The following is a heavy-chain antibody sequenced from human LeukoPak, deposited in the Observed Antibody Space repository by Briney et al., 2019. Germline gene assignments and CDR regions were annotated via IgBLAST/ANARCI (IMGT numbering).Heavy chain of an antibody. CDR2: ISSSSSTI. J-gene: IGHJ6*02. CDR3: ARRNGIAVAGTYYYYGMDV. V-gene: IGHV3-48*04. Sequence: PGGSLRLSCAASGFTFSSYSMNWVRQAPGKGLEWVSYISSSSSTIYYADSVKGRFTISRDNAKNSLYLQMNSLRAEDTAVYYCARRNGIAVAGTYYYYGMDVWGQGTTVTVSS. CDR1: GFTFSSYS. D-gene: IGHD6-19*01.